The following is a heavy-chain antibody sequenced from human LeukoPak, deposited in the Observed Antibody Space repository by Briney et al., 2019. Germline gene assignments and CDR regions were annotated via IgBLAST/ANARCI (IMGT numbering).Heavy chain of an antibody. CDR2: ISYDGSKT. D-gene: IGHD1-20*01. J-gene: IGHJ5*02. Sequence: GRSLRLSCAASGFTFTSYDMHWVRRAPGKGPEWVAVISYDGSKTYYVDSVKGRFTISRDNSKNTLYLQMNSLRAEDTAMYYCAKDLTGKTWAAAAWGQGTLVTVSS. V-gene: IGHV3-30*18. CDR3: AKDLTGKTWAAAA. CDR1: GFTFTSYD.